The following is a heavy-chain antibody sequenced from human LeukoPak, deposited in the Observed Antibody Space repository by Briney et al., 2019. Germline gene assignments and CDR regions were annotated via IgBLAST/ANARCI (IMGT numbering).Heavy chain of an antibody. CDR1: GYTFATYG. CDR3: ARDLTAGGDGQGY. V-gene: IGHV1-18*01. J-gene: IGHJ4*02. D-gene: IGHD2-21*01. Sequence: ASVKVSCKASGYTFATYGVSWVRQAPGQGLEWMGWIRPYKGKTNYAQKLQGRVTMTTDTSTSTAHMELRSLRTDDTAVYYCARDLTAGGDGQGYWGQGTLVIVSS. CDR2: IRPYKGKT.